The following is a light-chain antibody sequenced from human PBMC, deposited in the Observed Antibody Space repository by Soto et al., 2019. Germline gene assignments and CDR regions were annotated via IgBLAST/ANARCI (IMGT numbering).Light chain of an antibody. CDR3: SSFTSTSTYV. CDR1: SSDVGGYNL. V-gene: IGLV2-14*01. Sequence: QSVLTQPASVSGSPGQSITISCTGTSSDVGGYNLVSWYQQHPAKAPKLMIYEVNNRPSGVSNRFSGSKSGNTASLTISGLQADDEADYYCSSFTSTSTYVFGAGTKVTVL. J-gene: IGLJ1*01. CDR2: EVN.